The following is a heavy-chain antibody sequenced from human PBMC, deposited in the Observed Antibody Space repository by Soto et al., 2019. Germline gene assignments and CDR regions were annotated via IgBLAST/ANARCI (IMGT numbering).Heavy chain of an antibody. J-gene: IGHJ4*01. D-gene: IGHD1-7*01. CDR1: GFTFSSYC. Sequence: XASLRLSFAASGFTFSSYCMHWVRQAPGKGLVWVSRIKPDGSWTIHADSVKGRFTISRDNAKSMVYLQMNSLRVEDTAVYYCEGYNWNSQNYCGHRTLVTVSS. CDR2: IKPDGSWT. CDR3: EGYNWNSQNY. V-gene: IGHV3-74*01.